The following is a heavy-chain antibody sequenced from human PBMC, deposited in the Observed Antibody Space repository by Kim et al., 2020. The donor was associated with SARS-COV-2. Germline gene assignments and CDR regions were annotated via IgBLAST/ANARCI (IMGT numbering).Heavy chain of an antibody. V-gene: IGHV4-34*01. Sequence: SETLSLTCAVYGGSFSGYYWSWIRQPPGKGLEWIGEINHSGSTNYNPSLKSRVTISVDTSKNQFSLKLSSVTAADTAVYYCVRDVSGGSHYYYYGMDVWG. CDR1: GGSFSGYY. J-gene: IGHJ6*01. D-gene: IGHD2-15*01. CDR3: VRDVSGGSHYYYYGMDV. CDR2: INHSGST.